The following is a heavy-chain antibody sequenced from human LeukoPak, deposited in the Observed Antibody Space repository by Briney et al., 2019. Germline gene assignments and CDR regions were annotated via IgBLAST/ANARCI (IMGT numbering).Heavy chain of an antibody. J-gene: IGHJ5*02. CDR3: AREYSVAAENWFDP. CDR2: INPNNGVT. D-gene: IGHD6-19*01. CDR1: GYTFTAYY. Sequence: ASVKVSCKASGYTFTAYYIHWVRQAPGQGLKWMGWINPNNGVTNYAQKFQGRVTMTRDTSISTAYMELSRLRSDDTAVYYCAREYSVAAENWFDPWGQGTLVTVSS. V-gene: IGHV1-2*02.